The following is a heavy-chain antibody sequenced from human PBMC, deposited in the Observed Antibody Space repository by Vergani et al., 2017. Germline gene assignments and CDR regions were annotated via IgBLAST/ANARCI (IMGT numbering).Heavy chain of an antibody. J-gene: IGHJ4*02. CDR1: GFTFSSYA. CDR2: IYYSGST. V-gene: IGHV4-38-2*01. D-gene: IGHD5-24*01. CDR3: ARTAGRWLQLEDY. Sequence: VQLLESGGGLVQPGGSLRLSCAASGFTFSSYAMSWVRQAPGKGLEWIGSIYYSGSTYYNPSLKSRVTISVDTSKNQFSLKLSSVTAADTAVYYCARTAGRWLQLEDYWGQGTLVTVSS.